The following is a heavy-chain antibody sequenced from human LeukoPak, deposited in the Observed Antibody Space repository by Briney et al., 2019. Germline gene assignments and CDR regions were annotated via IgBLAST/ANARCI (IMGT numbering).Heavy chain of an antibody. CDR3: AKLEDTAMVFDY. D-gene: IGHD5-18*01. V-gene: IGHV3-9*01. Sequence: GGSLRLSCAASGFTFSSYAMSWVRQAPGKGLEWVSGISWNSGSIGYADSVKGRFTISRDNAKNSLYLQMNSLRAEDTALYYCAKLEDTAMVFDYWGQGTLVTVSS. CDR1: GFTFSSYA. CDR2: ISWNSGSI. J-gene: IGHJ4*02.